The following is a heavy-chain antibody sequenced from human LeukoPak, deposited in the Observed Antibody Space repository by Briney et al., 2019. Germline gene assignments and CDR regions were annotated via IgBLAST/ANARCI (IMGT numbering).Heavy chain of an antibody. Sequence: GGSLRLSCAASGFTFSSYSMNWVRQAPGKGLEWVSYISSSGSTIYYADSVKGRFTISRDNAKNSLYLQMNSLRAEDTAVYYCAREWYSSSWPYFDYWGQGTLVTVSS. V-gene: IGHV3-48*04. CDR1: GFTFSSYS. J-gene: IGHJ4*02. CDR3: AREWYSSSWPYFDY. CDR2: ISSSGSTI. D-gene: IGHD6-13*01.